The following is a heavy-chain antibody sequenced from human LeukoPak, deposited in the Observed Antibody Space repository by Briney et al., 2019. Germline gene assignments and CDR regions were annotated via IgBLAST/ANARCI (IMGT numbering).Heavy chain of an antibody. CDR1: RYTFTGYY. J-gene: IGHJ4*02. CDR3: ARGRPLARQFSFDY. Sequence: ASVKVSCKASRYTFTGYYMHWVRQATGQGLEWMGWMNPNSGNTGYAQKFQGRVTITRNTSISTAYMELSSLRSEDTAVYYCARGRPLARQFSFDYWGQGTLVTVSS. V-gene: IGHV1-8*03. CDR2: MNPNSGNT. D-gene: IGHD5-24*01.